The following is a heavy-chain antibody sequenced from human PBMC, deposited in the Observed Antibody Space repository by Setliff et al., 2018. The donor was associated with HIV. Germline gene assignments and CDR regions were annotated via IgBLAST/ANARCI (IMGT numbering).Heavy chain of an antibody. CDR2: IYTSGST. D-gene: IGHD4-17*01. V-gene: IGHV4-61*09. CDR3: GRLETGPATSAYGPFNS. J-gene: IGHJ4*02. Sequence: PSETLSLTCTVSGGSISSGSYSWSWIRQPAGKGLEWIGHIYTSGSTNYNPSLKSRVIISVDTSKNQFSLKLTSLTAADTAVYYCGRLETGPATSAYGPFNSWGQGKMVTVSS. CDR1: GGSISSGSYS.